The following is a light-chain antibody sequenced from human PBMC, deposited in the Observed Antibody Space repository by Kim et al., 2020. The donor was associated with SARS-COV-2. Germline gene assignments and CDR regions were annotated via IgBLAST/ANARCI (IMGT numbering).Light chain of an antibody. V-gene: IGLV2-11*01. CDR1: SSDVGGFNY. Sequence: QSALTQPRSVSGSRGQSVTISCTGTSSDVGGFNYVSWYQQHPGKAPKLMIHDVSKRPSGVPDRFSGSKSGNTASLTISGLQAEDEADYYCCSYAGSYVFGTGTKVTVL. CDR3: CSYAGSYV. J-gene: IGLJ1*01. CDR2: DVS.